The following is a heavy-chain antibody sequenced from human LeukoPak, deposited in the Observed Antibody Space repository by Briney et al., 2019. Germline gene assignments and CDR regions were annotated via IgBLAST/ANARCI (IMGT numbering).Heavy chain of an antibody. D-gene: IGHD5-24*01. Sequence: PGGSLRLSCAASGFTFSSYAMSWVRQARGKGLEWVSVISGSGGSTYYADSVKGRFTISRDNSKNTLYLQMNSLRAEDTAVYYCAKYSEWVWLQGGAFDIWGQGTMVTVSS. V-gene: IGHV3-23*01. CDR2: ISGSGGST. CDR1: GFTFSSYA. J-gene: IGHJ3*02. CDR3: AKYSEWVWLQGGAFDI.